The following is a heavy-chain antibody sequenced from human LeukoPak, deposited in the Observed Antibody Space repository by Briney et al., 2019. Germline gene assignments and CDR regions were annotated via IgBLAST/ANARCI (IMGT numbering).Heavy chain of an antibody. CDR3: AKYCYNRFDY. Sequence: GGSLRLSCAASGFTFCSSAMSWVREAPGRGVEWVSSIRGRGSGGSTYYADSVKGRFTISRDNSKNTLYLQMNSLRAEDTAVYYCAKYCYNRFDYWGQGTLVTVSS. CDR2: IRGRGSGGST. CDR1: GFTFCSSA. D-gene: IGHD5-24*01. J-gene: IGHJ4*02. V-gene: IGHV3-23*01.